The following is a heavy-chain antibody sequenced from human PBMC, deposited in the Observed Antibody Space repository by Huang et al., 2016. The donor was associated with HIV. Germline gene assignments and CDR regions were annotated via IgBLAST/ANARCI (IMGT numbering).Heavy chain of an antibody. Sequence: QVQLQESGPGLVKPSETLSLTCTVSGGSNSTHYWSWIRQPTGKGLESIGSIDYSGSTNYSPSLKSRVTILLDTAKNQFSLRVNSVTAADTAMYYCARDHHDFWRGYRRMYFFDHWGQGTLVTVSS. V-gene: IGHV4-59*11. D-gene: IGHD3-3*01. J-gene: IGHJ4*02. CDR2: IDYSGST. CDR1: GGSNSTHY. CDR3: ARDHHDFWRGYRRMYFFDH.